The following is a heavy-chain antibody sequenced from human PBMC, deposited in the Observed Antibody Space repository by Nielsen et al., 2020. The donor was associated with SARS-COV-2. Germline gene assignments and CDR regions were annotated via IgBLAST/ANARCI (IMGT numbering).Heavy chain of an antibody. CDR3: ATNSLGGWFFDL. CDR1: GVSLKSHNW. CDR2: IFHSGTN. J-gene: IGHJ2*01. V-gene: IGHV4-4*02. D-gene: IGHD3-16*01. Sequence: SETLSLTCDVSGVSLKSHNWFSWVRQSPGKGLEWIGEIFHSGTNNYLPSLKSRVTITADNFKNQVSLRLTSVTAADTGVYYCATNSLGGWFFDLWGRGILVTVSS.